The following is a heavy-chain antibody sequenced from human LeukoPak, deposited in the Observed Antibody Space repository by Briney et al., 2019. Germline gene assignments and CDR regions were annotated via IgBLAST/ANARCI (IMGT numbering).Heavy chain of an antibody. V-gene: IGHV4-39*01. J-gene: IGHJ4*02. CDR2: IYYSGST. CDR1: GGSISSNNYY. CDR3: ARGGDYGDLRYFDY. Sequence: SETLSLTCTVSGGSISSNNYYWGWIRQPPGKGLEWIGSIYYSGSTYYNPSLKSRVTISVDTSKNQFALKLSSVTAADTAVYYCARGGDYGDLRYFDYWGQGTLVTVSS. D-gene: IGHD4-17*01.